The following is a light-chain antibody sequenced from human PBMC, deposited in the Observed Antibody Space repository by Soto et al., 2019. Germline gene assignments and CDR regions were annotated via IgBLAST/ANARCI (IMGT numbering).Light chain of an antibody. J-gene: IGLJ3*02. CDR1: SVDINY. V-gene: IGLV2-8*01. CDR2: EVT. CDR3: SSYAGRDIWV. Sequence: QSVLTQPPSASGSRGQSVTISCTGTSVDINYVSWFQQHPGKAPKLLICEVTKRPSGVPDRFSGSKSGNTASLTVSGLQDDVEADYYCSSYAGRDIWVFRGGTKVTVL.